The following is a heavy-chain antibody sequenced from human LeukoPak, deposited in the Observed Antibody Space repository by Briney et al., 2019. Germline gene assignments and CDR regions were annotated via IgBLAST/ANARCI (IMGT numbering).Heavy chain of an antibody. V-gene: IGHV3-7*01. J-gene: IGHJ4*02. CDR2: MKQDGSEK. CDR1: GFTFSSYW. CDR3: ARIQIVVVPAAPYYFDY. Sequence: GGSLRLSCAASGFTFSSYWMSWVRQAPGKGLEWVANMKQDGSEKYYVDSVKGRFTISRDNAKNSLYLQMNSLRAEDTAVYYCARIQIVVVPAAPYYFDYWGQGTLVTVSS. D-gene: IGHD2-2*01.